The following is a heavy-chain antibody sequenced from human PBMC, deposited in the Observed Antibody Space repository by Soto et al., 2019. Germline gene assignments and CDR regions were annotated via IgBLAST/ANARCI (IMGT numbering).Heavy chain of an antibody. CDR2: IQRDGSEK. Sequence: LISSWACSGVTFTSYAMSLVLQATGEGLEWVANIQRDGSEKYYVDSVKGRFTISRDNAKNSLYLQMNSLRAEDTAVYYCARDLPGHCTNTDCYSYFDYWAQGTLGTVSS. CDR3: ARDLPGHCTNTDCYSYFDY. D-gene: IGHD2-8*01. J-gene: IGHJ4*02. CDR1: GVTFTSYA. V-gene: IGHV3-7*03.